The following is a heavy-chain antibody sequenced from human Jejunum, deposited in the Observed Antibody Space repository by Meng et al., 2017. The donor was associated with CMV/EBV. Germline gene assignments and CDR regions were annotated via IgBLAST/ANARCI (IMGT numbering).Heavy chain of an antibody. V-gene: IGHV3-23*01. CDR3: TKGHAST. D-gene: IGHD2-2*01. CDR2: ISGGGLTT. J-gene: IGHJ5*02. CDR1: GFSFTIHT. Sequence: SLRLSCVTSGFSFTIHTMSWVRQSPGKGQEWVSSISGGGLTTYYADSVKGRFTISRDNSKNTLFLQMNSLRAEDTAVYYCTKGHASTWGQGTLVTVSS.